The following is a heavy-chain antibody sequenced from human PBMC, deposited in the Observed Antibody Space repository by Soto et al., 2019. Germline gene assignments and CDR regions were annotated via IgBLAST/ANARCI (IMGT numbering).Heavy chain of an antibody. CDR1: GYTFTDYD. V-gene: IGHV1-18*01. CDR3: ARTSVSNYNGCEP. D-gene: IGHD4-4*01. CDR2: ISVDNGNT. Sequence: QGQLVQSGAEVKKPGASVKVSCKASGYTFTDYDISWVRQAPGQGLEWMGWISVDNGNTKYVESLQGRVTMTTDTSTSTAYMEVRSLRSDDTAVYYCARTSVSNYNGCEPWGQGTLVAVSS. J-gene: IGHJ5*02.